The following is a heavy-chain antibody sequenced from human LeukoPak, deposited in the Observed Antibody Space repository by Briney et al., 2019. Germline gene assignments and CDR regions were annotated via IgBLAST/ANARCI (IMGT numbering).Heavy chain of an antibody. CDR2: IIPIFGTA. CDR3: ASRYYYDRSGYPTSYYYYYMDV. D-gene: IGHD3-22*01. Sequence: SVKVSCKASGGTFSSYAISWVRQAPGQGLEWMGGIIPIFGTANYAQKFQGRVTITADKSTSTAYMELSSLRSEDTAVYYCASRYYYDRSGYPTSYYYYYMDVWGKGTTVTVSS. J-gene: IGHJ6*03. V-gene: IGHV1-69*06. CDR1: GGTFSSYA.